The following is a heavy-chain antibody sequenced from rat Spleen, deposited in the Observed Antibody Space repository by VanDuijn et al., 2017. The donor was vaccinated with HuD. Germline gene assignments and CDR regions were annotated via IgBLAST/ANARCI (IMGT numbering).Heavy chain of an antibody. CDR2: ITNTGGST. CDR3: TRDYGGSFAY. J-gene: IGHJ3*01. Sequence: EVQVVESGGGLVQPGRSLKLSCVASGFTFNNYWMTWIRQAPGKGLEWVASITNTGGSTYYPESVKGRFIISRDNVKSTLYLHMNSLRSEDTATYYCTRDYGGSFAYWGQGTLVTVSS. CDR1: GFTFNNYW. V-gene: IGHV5-31*01. D-gene: IGHD1-11*01.